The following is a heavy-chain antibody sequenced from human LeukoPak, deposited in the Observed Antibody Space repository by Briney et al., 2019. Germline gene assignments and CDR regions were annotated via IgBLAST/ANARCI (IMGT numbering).Heavy chain of an antibody. J-gene: IGHJ6*02. D-gene: IGHD2-2*01. CDR3: ARDRCSTTSCFAYYYYGMDV. V-gene: IGHV1-18*01. CDR1: GYTFTSYG. Sequence: ASVKVSCKASGYTFTSYGISWVRQAPGQGLEWMGWISAYNGNTKYTQKLQGRVTMTTDTSTSTAYMELRSLRSDDTAVYYCARDRCSTTSCFAYYYYGMDVWGQGTTVTVSS. CDR2: ISAYNGNT.